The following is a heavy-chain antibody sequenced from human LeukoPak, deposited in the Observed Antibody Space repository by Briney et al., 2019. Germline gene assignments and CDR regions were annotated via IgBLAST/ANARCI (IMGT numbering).Heavy chain of an antibody. CDR1: GFTFTNAW. V-gene: IGHV3-15*01. J-gene: IGHJ4*02. CDR2: IKSRPEGGTT. CDR3: ITVYDSVAN. Sequence: GGSLRLSCAASGFTFTNAWMDWVRQAPGKGLEWVGRIKSRPEGGTTDFAAPVKGRFTISRDDSKNTLYLHMNSLKTEDTAVYYCITVYDSVANWGRGTLVTVSS. D-gene: IGHD5-12*01.